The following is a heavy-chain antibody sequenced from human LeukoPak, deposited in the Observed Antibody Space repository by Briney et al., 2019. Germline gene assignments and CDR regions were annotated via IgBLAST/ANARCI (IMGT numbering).Heavy chain of an antibody. CDR3: ARVRRRYYGSGSYYDNNWFDP. D-gene: IGHD3-10*01. Sequence: SETLSLTCAVYGGSFSGYYWSWIRQPPGKGLEWIGEINHSGSTNYNPSLKSRVTISVDTFKNQFSLKLSSVTAADTAVYYCARVRRRYYGSGSYYDNNWFDPWGQGTLVTVSS. CDR1: GGSFSGYY. V-gene: IGHV4-34*01. J-gene: IGHJ5*02. CDR2: INHSGST.